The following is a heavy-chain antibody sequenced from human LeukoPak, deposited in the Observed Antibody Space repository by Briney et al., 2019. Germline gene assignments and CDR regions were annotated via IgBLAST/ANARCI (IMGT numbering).Heavy chain of an antibody. Sequence: PSETLSLTCTVSGGSISSYYWSWIRQPPGKGLEWIGYIYYSGSTYYNPSLKSRVTISVDTSKNQFSLKLSSVTAADTAVYYCARAPWSHTYYYDSSSYPLYYFDYWGQGTLVTVSS. D-gene: IGHD3-22*01. CDR1: GGSISSYY. CDR3: ARAPWSHTYYYDSSSYPLYYFDY. CDR2: IYYSGST. J-gene: IGHJ4*02. V-gene: IGHV4-59*12.